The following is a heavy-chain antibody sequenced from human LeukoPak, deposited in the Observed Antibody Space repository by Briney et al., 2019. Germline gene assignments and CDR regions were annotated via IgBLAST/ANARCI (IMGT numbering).Heavy chain of an antibody. V-gene: IGHV4-59*12. CDR1: GGSISSYY. J-gene: IGHJ4*02. Sequence: SETLSLTCTVPGGSISSYYWSWIRQPPGKGLEWIGYIYYSGSTNYNPSLKSRVTMSVDTSKNQFSLKLSSVTAADTAVYYCARAGYYYDSSGYFDYWGQGTLVTVSS. D-gene: IGHD3-22*01. CDR2: IYYSGST. CDR3: ARAGYYYDSSGYFDY.